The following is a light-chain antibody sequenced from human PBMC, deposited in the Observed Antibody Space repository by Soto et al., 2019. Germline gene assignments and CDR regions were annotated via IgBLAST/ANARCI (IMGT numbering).Light chain of an antibody. V-gene: IGKV3-15*01. J-gene: IGKJ1*01. Sequence: EIVMTQSPATVPVSKGERVTLSCRASQSVSIDLAWYQQKPGQAPRLLIYGASTRATDIPPSFTGSGSGTEFTLTISSLQSEDIAVYYCQQYNKWPQTFGQGTKVDIK. CDR3: QQYNKWPQT. CDR2: GAS. CDR1: QSVSID.